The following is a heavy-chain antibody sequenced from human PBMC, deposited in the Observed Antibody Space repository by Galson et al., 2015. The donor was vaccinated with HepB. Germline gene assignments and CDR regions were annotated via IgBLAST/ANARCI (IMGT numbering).Heavy chain of an antibody. CDR3: AITTVRGVQHLESFDY. CDR1: GGSISSSSYY. J-gene: IGHJ4*02. CDR2: IYYSGST. D-gene: IGHD3-10*01. Sequence: SETLSLTCTVSGGSISSSSYYWGWIRQPPGKGLEWIGSIYYSGSTYYNPSLKSRVTISVDTSKNQFSLKLSSVTAADTAVYYCAITTVRGVQHLESFDYWGQGTLVTVSS. V-gene: IGHV4-39*01.